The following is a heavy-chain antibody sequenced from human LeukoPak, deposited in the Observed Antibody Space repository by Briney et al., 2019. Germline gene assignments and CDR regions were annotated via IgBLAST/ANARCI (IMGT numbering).Heavy chain of an antibody. D-gene: IGHD3-10*01. CDR1: GYTFTSYD. CDR2: MNPNSGNT. Sequence: ASVKVSYKASGYTFTSYDINWVRQATGQGLEWMGWMNPNSGNTGYAQKFQGRVTMTRNTSISTAYMELSSLRSEDTAVYYCARARRVRGVIISDYWGQGTLVTVSS. V-gene: IGHV1-8*01. CDR3: ARARRVRGVIISDY. J-gene: IGHJ4*02.